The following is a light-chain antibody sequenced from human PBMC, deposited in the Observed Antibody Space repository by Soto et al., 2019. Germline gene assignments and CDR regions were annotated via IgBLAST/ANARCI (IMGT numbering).Light chain of an antibody. CDR2: GAS. CDR1: QSVSNN. J-gene: IGKJ1*01. CDR3: QQYHYWWT. Sequence: EIVMTQSPATLSVSPGEKATLSCRASQSVSNNLAWFQQKPGQVPRLLIYGASNRATGVSARFSGSGSGTEFTHTISSLQSEDFAVYYCQQYHYWWTFGQGTMVDIK. V-gene: IGKV3-15*01.